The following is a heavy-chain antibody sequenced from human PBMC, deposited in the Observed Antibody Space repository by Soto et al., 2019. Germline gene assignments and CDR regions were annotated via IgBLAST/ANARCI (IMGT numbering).Heavy chain of an antibody. J-gene: IGHJ6*02. CDR2: NYPKGGRT. CDR1: GYSFTDYH. D-gene: IGHD2-8*01. Sequence: SVKVSCKASGYSFTDYHIHWVRQAPGQGLEWLGGNYPKGGRTSTAQKFQGWVTMTRDRSISTVYMELTTLRSDDTAVYFCARGHSTDCSNGVCSFFYNHEMDVWG. V-gene: IGHV1-2*04. CDR3: ARGHSTDCSNGVCSFFYNHEMDV.